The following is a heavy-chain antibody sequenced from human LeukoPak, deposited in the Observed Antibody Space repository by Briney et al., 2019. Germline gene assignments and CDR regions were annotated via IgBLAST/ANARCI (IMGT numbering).Heavy chain of an antibody. V-gene: IGHV3-53*01. Sequence: GGSLRLSCAASGFTVSSNYMSWVRQAPGKGLEWVSVIYSGGSTYYADSVKGRFTISRDNSKNTLYLQMNSLRAEDTAVYYCARDHVATITAPFDYWGQGTLVTVSS. CDR2: IYSGGST. J-gene: IGHJ4*02. CDR1: GFTVSSNY. CDR3: ARDHVATITAPFDY. D-gene: IGHD5-12*01.